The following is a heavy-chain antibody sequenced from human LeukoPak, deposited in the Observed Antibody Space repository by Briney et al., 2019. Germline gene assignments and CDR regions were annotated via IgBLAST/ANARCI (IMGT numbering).Heavy chain of an antibody. CDR1: GVTVNSNY. J-gene: IGHJ4*02. V-gene: IGHV3-53*01. CDR3: ARESPDRPGFDY. CDR2: IYGGGSGVTT. Sequence: PGGSLRLSCEASGVTVNSNYMNWVRQAPGQGLEWVSVIYGGGSGVTTYYADSVKGRFAISRDSSKNTLYLQMNSLRAEDTAVYYCARESPDRPGFDYWGQGTLDTVSS. D-gene: IGHD6-6*01.